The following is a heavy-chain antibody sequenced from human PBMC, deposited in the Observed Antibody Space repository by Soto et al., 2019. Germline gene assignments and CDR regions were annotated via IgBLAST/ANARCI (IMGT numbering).Heavy chain of an antibody. CDR1: GGSISSYY. V-gene: IGHV4-59*01. CDR2: IYYSGST. J-gene: IGHJ4*02. CDR3: ARGGGSYYEEDY. D-gene: IGHD1-26*01. Sequence: QVQLQESGPGLVKPSETLSLTCTVSGGSISSYYWSWIRQPPGKGLEWIGYIYYSGSTNYNPSLKSRVTISVDTSKNQFSLKLSSVTAADTVVYYCARGGGSYYEEDYWGQGTLVTVSS.